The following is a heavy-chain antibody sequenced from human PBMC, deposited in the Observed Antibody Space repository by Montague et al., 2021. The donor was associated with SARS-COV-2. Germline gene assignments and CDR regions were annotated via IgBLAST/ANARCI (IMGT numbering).Heavy chain of an antibody. CDR3: ARDSRSSGLNFD. CDR1: GFTFSGYD. J-gene: IGHJ4*02. D-gene: IGHD6-19*01. Sequence: SLRLSCAASGFTFSGYDMNWVRQAPGKGLEWLSYISSSSSATNYXXSLKGRFTISRDNAKNSLYLQMNSLRAEDTAVYYCARDSRSSGLNFDWGQGTLVTVSS. V-gene: IGHV3-48*04. CDR2: ISSSSSAT.